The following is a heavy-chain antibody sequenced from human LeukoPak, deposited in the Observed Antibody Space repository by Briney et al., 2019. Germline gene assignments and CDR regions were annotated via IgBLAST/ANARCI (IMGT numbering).Heavy chain of an antibody. V-gene: IGHV3-23*01. CDR2: ISTSGDST. J-gene: IGHJ4*02. D-gene: IGHD2-2*01. Sequence: PGGSLRLSCAASGFTFSSYAMTWVRQAPGKGLEWVSAISTSGDSTYYADSVRGRFTISRDNSKNTLYLQMTSLRAEDTAVYYCARKVYHRFDYWGQGTLLTVSS. CDR1: GFTFSSYA. CDR3: ARKVYHRFDY.